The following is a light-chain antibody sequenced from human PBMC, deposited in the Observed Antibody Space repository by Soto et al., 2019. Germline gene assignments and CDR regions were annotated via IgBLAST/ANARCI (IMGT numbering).Light chain of an antibody. J-gene: IGKJ2*01. CDR2: KAS. CDR1: QSISSW. V-gene: IGKV1-5*03. CDR3: QQDNRLYI. Sequence: DIQMTQSPSTLSASVGDRVTITCRASQSISSWLAWYQQKPGKAPKLLIYKASSLESGVPPSFSGGGSGTAFSLSVSSLQPDDFATYYCQQDNRLYIFGQGNKLEIK.